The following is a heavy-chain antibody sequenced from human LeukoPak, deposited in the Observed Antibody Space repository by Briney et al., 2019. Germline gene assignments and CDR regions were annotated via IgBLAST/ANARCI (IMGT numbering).Heavy chain of an antibody. Sequence: PGGSLRLSCAASGFTFSSYAMRWVRQAPGKGLEWVAVISYDGSNKYYADSVKGRFTISRDNSKNTLYLQMNSLRAEDTAVYYCANVYGDSLGVNAFDIWGQGTMVTVSS. D-gene: IGHD4-17*01. CDR1: GFTFSSYA. J-gene: IGHJ3*02. CDR3: ANVYGDSLGVNAFDI. V-gene: IGHV3-30*04. CDR2: ISYDGSNK.